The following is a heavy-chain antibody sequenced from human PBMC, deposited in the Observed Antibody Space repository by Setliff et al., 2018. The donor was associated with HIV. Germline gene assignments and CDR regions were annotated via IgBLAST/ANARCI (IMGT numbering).Heavy chain of an antibody. D-gene: IGHD2-2*02. J-gene: IGHJ4*02. Sequence: PSETLSLTCAVYGGSFSAYYWSWIRQSPEMGLEWIAEISHTGSTKYNPSLGSRVTISLATSKNQFSLSLRSLSAADTAFYYCARDKRYRFPFDSCGQGTLVTVS. CDR2: ISHTGST. CDR3: ARDKRYRFPFDS. V-gene: IGHV4-34*01. CDR1: GGSFSAYY.